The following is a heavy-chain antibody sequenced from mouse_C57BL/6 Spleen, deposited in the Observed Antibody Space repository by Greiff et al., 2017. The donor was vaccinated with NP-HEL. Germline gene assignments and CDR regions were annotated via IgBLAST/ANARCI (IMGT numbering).Heavy chain of an antibody. CDR3: ARQDGYDAYYAMDY. CDR1: GFSLTSYG. Sequence: QVQLQQSGPGLVAPSQSLSITCTVSGFSLTSYGVHWVRQPPGKGLEWLVVIWSDGSTTYNSALKSRLSISKDNSKSQVFLKMNSLQTDDTAMYYCARQDGYDAYYAMDYRGQGTSVTVSS. J-gene: IGHJ4*01. CDR2: IWSDGST. V-gene: IGHV2-6-1*01. D-gene: IGHD2-2*01.